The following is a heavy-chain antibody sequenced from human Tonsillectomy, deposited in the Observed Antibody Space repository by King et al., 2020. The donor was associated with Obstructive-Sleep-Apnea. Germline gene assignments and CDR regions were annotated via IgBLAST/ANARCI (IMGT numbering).Heavy chain of an antibody. V-gene: IGHV1-2*02. Sequence: VQLVESGAEVKKPGASVKVSCEASGYTFTGYYIHWFRQAPGQGLEWMGWINPNSGGTNYAQKFQGRVTMTRDTSISTAYMELSRLISDDTAVYYCATVAVSTATYFFDYWGQGTLVTVSS. J-gene: IGHJ4*02. CDR2: INPNSGGT. CDR1: GYTFTGYY. D-gene: IGHD4-17*01. CDR3: ATVAVSTATYFFDY.